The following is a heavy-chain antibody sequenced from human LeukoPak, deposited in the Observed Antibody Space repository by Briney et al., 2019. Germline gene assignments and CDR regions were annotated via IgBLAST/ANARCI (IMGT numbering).Heavy chain of an antibody. D-gene: IGHD3-16*02. CDR1: GYTFTSRG. CDR3: ARVSDYVWGSYPTDY. V-gene: IGHV1-69*13. J-gene: IGHJ4*02. Sequence: SVKVSCKASGYTFTSRGISWVRQAPGQGLEWMGGIIPMFGTAKYAQNFEGRVKITADESTSTAYMELSSLRSEDTAVYYCARVSDYVWGSYPTDYWGQGTLVTVSS. CDR2: IIPMFGTA.